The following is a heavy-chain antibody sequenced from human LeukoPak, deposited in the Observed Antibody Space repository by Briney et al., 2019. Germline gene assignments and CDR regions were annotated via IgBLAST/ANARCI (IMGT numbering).Heavy chain of an antibody. Sequence: GGSLRLSCAASGFTFSVYAMSWVRQAPGKGLQWVSSITSSGDGTYYADSVKGRFTISRDNSENMLYLQMNSLRVEDTAVYFCAKDRPNYYGSNGHYYRRDGDYWGQGTLVTVSS. D-gene: IGHD3-22*01. CDR2: ITSSGDGT. CDR3: AKDRPNYYGSNGHYYRRDGDY. J-gene: IGHJ4*02. V-gene: IGHV3-23*01. CDR1: GFTFSVYA.